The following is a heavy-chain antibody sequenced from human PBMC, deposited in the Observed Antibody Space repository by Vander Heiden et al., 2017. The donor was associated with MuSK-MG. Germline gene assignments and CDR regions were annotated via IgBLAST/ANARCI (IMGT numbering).Heavy chain of an antibody. J-gene: IGHJ4*02. V-gene: IGHV3-30*03. CDR2: ISYDGSNK. CDR1: GFTFSSYG. CDR3: ASQYFSSSSCFLSLLDY. D-gene: IGHD2-2*01. Sequence: QVQLVESGGGVVQPGRSLRLSCAASGFTFSSYGMHWVRQAPGKGLEWVAVISYDGSNKYYADSVKGRFTISRDNSKNTLYLQMNSLRAEDTAVYYCASQYFSSSSCFLSLLDYWCQGTLVTVSS.